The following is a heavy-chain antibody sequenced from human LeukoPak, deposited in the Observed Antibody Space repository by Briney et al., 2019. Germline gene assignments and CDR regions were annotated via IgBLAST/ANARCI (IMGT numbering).Heavy chain of an antibody. Sequence: GASLKVSCKASGYTFTSYGISWVRQAPGQGLEWMGWISAYNGNTNYAQKLQGRVTMTTDTSTSTAYMELRSLRSDDTAVYYCARLYYDYVWGSYRPRFDPWGQGTLVTVSS. D-gene: IGHD3-16*02. CDR2: ISAYNGNT. J-gene: IGHJ5*02. CDR3: ARLYYDYVWGSYRPRFDP. V-gene: IGHV1-18*01. CDR1: GYTFTSYG.